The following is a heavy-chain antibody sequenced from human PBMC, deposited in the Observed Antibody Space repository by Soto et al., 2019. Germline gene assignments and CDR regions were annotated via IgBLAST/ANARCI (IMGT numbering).Heavy chain of an antibody. CDR3: ARKADDFWSGYHFDY. V-gene: IGHV4-39*01. CDR2: IYYSGST. CDR1: GGSISSSSYY. J-gene: IGHJ4*02. D-gene: IGHD3-3*01. Sequence: SETLSLTCTVCGGSISSSSYYWGWIRQPPGKGLEWIGSIYYSGSTYYNPSLKSRVTISVDTSKNQFSLKLSSVTAADTAVYYCARKADDFWSGYHFDYWGQGTLVTVSS.